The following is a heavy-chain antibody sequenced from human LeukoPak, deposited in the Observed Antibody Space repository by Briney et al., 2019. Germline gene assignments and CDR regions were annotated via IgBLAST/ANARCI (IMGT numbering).Heavy chain of an antibody. J-gene: IGHJ2*01. CDR1: GFTSSTYW. Sequence: GGSLSRSCAASGFTSSTYWMSWVRQAPGKGLEWVASIKQDGSETYYVDSVKGRFTLSRDNAKNSLYLQMNSLRADDTAVYYCARDRDSRWDFDLWGRGTLVTVSS. CDR2: IKQDGSET. CDR3: ARDRDSRWDFDL. D-gene: IGHD3-22*01. V-gene: IGHV3-7*01.